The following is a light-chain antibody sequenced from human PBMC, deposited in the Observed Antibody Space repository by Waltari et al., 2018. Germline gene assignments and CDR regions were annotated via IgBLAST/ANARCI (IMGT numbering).Light chain of an antibody. CDR1: SSDVGHYNL. CDR3: CSYAGLGTYV. CDR2: EVT. V-gene: IGLV2-23*02. Sequence: QSGLTQPASVSGSPGQSITLSCTGTSSDVGHYNLVSWYQHHPGKAPKLIIYEVTKWTSGVSDRFSASKAANTASLTISGLQTEDEADYYCCSYAGLGTYVFGTGTKVTVL. J-gene: IGLJ1*01.